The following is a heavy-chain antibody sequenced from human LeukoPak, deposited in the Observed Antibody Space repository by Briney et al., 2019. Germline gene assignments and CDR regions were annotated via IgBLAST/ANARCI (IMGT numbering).Heavy chain of an antibody. J-gene: IGHJ4*02. D-gene: IGHD2-15*01. CDR2: FDPEDGET. CDR3: ATLGYCSGGSCYSVFDY. CDR1: GYTLTELS. Sequence: ASVTVSCTVSGYTLTELSMRWVRQAPGKGLEWMGGFDPEDGETIYAQKFQGRVTMTEDTSTDTAYMELSSLRSEDTAVYYCATLGYCSGGSCYSVFDYWGQGTLVTVSS. V-gene: IGHV1-24*01.